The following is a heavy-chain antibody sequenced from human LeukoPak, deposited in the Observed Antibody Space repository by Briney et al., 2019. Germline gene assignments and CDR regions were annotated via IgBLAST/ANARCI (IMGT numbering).Heavy chain of an antibody. CDR3: ARDLARGAFDY. D-gene: IGHD3-10*01. V-gene: IGHV3-23*01. CDR1: GFTFSNHG. J-gene: IGHJ4*02. Sequence: GGSLRLSCAASGFTFSNHGMNWVRQAPGKGLEWLSGVSPPGGGTYYADSVKGRFTISRDDSKNTLSLQMNSLRVEDTAVYYCARDLARGAFDYWGQGTLVTVSS. CDR2: VSPPGGGT.